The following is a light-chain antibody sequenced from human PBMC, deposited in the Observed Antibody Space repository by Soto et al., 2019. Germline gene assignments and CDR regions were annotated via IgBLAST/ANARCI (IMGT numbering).Light chain of an antibody. CDR2: GAS. J-gene: IGKJ1*01. Sequence: EIVLTQSPATLSLSLWERATLSCRASQSVDNYLAWYQQKPGQVPRLLIYGASIRATGIPARFSGSGSGRDFTLTISSLQSEDFAVYYCQQYNNWPSWTFGQGTKVDIK. V-gene: IGKV3-11*02. CDR3: QQYNNWPSWT. CDR1: QSVDNY.